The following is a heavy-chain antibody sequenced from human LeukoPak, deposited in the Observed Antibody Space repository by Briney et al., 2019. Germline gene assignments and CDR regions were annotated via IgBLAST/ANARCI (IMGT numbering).Heavy chain of an antibody. Sequence: ASVKVSCKASGYTFTSYDINWVRQATGQGLEWMGWMNPNRGNTGYAQKFQGRVTMTRNTSISTAYMELSSLRSEDTAVYYCARAIYGAFWSGYYLGYYYYYMDVWGKGTTVTVSS. D-gene: IGHD3-3*01. CDR2: MNPNRGNT. CDR3: ARAIYGAFWSGYYLGYYYYYMDV. J-gene: IGHJ6*03. V-gene: IGHV1-8*01. CDR1: GYTFTSYD.